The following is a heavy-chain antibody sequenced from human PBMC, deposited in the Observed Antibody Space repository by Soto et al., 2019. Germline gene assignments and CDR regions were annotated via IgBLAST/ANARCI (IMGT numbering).Heavy chain of an antibody. V-gene: IGHV4-34*01. CDR2: INHSGSS. D-gene: IGHD5-12*01. Sequence: SETLSLTCAAYGGSFSGYYWSWIRQPPGKGLEWIGEINHSGSSNYNPSLKSRVTISVDTSKNQFSLKLSSVTAADTAVYYCARGLGYSGYDRGWFDPWGQGTLVTVSS. CDR1: GGSFSGYY. CDR3: ARGLGYSGYDRGWFDP. J-gene: IGHJ5*02.